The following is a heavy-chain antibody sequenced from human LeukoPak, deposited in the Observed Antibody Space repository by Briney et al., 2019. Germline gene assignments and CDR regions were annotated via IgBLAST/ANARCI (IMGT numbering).Heavy chain of an antibody. Sequence: VASVKVSCKASGGTFSSYAISWVRQAPGQGLEWMGGIIPIFGTANYAQKFQGRVTITTDESTSTAYMEVSSLRSEDTAVYYCARVRVRGVVDYWGQGTLVTVSS. V-gene: IGHV1-69*05. CDR3: ARVRVRGVVDY. CDR2: IIPIFGTA. CDR1: GGTFSSYA. D-gene: IGHD3-10*01. J-gene: IGHJ4*02.